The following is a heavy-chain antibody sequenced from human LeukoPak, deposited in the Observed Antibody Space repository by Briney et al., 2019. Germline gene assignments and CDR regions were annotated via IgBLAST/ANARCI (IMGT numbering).Heavy chain of an antibody. V-gene: IGHV3-66*01. CDR3: ARESMVRGVKLYYFDY. CDR2: IYSGGTT. Sequence: GRSLRPSCAASGFTARSIYISWVREAPGQGLEGGSVIYSGGTTYYADSVKGRFTNSRDNSKNTLYLQMNSLRAEDTAVYYYARESMVRGVKLYYFDYWGQGTLVTVSS. D-gene: IGHD3-10*01. J-gene: IGHJ4*02. CDR1: GFTARSIY.